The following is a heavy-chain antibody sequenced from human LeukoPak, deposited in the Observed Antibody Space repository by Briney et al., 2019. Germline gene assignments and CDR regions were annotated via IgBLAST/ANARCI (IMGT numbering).Heavy chain of an antibody. D-gene: IGHD6-19*01. CDR3: ARGPYSSGWNYYYYYYYMDV. V-gene: IGHV4-4*07. CDR2: IHTSGST. Sequence: SETLSLTCTVSGGSISSYYWSWIRQPAGKGLEWIGRIHTSGSTNYSPSLKSRVTMSVDTSKNQFSLKLSSVTAADTAVYYCARGPYSSGWNYYYYYYYMDVWGKGTTVTVSS. CDR1: GGSISSYY. J-gene: IGHJ6*03.